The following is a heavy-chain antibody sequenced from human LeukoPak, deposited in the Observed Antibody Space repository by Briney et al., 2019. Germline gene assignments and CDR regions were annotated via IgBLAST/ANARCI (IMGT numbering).Heavy chain of an antibody. J-gene: IGHJ6*03. CDR1: GYTFTGYY. D-gene: IGHD2-15*01. V-gene: IGHV1-2*02. Sequence: ASVKVSCKASGYTFTGYYMHWVRQAPGQGLEWMGWINPNSGGTNYAQKFQGRVTMTRDTSISTAYMELSRLRSDDTAVYYCARDLRGVVVAAVHYYYYYMDVWGKGTTVTISS. CDR2: INPNSGGT. CDR3: ARDLRGVVVAAVHYYYYYMDV.